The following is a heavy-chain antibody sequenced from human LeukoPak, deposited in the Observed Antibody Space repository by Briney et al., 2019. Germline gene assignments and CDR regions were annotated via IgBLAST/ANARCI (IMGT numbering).Heavy chain of an antibody. D-gene: IGHD6-6*01. V-gene: IGHV1-69*01. Sequence: ASVKVSCKACGGTFISYAISWVRQAPGQGLEWMGGLIPIFGTANYAQKFQGRVTITADESTSTAYMELSSLRSEDTAVYYCARDSPGTAARPWVFWGQGTLVTVSS. J-gene: IGHJ4*02. CDR2: LIPIFGTA. CDR3: ARDSPGTAARPWVF. CDR1: GGTFISYA.